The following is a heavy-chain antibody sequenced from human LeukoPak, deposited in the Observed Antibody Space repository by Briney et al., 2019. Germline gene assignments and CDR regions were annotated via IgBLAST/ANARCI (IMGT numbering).Heavy chain of an antibody. J-gene: IGHJ6*02. V-gene: IGHV3-13*04. CDR2: IGRAGDT. Sequence: GGSLRLSCAAAGFTFNAYGMHWVRQATGKGLEWVSYIGRAGDTYYAGSVKGRFTISREDAKNSLYLQMNSLGVGDTAVYYCARDSGGWGLAVWGQGTTVTVS. D-gene: IGHD6-19*01. CDR1: GFTFNAYG. CDR3: ARDSGGWGLAV.